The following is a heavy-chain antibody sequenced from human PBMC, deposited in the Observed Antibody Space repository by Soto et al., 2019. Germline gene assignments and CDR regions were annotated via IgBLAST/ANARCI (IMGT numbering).Heavy chain of an antibody. CDR1: GFTSASYW. CDR3: AKYGSGSYGAYALDI. V-gene: IGHV3-7*01. D-gene: IGHD3-10*01. J-gene: IGHJ3*02. Sequence: GGSLRLSCAASGFTSASYWMSWVRQAPGKGLEWVANINPAGREKNYVDSVKGRFSISRDDAEKSRHLQMNSLRVEETAVYYCAKYGSGSYGAYALDIWGQGTMVTVSS. CDR2: INPAGREK.